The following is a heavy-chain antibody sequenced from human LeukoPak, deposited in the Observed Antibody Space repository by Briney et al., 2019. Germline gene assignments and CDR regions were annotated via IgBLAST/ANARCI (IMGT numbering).Heavy chain of an antibody. CDR1: GFTFSSYA. Sequence: GGSLRLSCAASGFTFSSYAMNWVRQAPGKGLEWVSTISGSGGSTYYADPVKGRFTISRDNSKNTLYLQMNSLRAEDTAVYYCATAPSGSYFDYWGQGTLVTVSS. CDR3: ATAPSGSYFDY. V-gene: IGHV3-23*01. CDR2: ISGSGGST. D-gene: IGHD1-26*01. J-gene: IGHJ4*02.